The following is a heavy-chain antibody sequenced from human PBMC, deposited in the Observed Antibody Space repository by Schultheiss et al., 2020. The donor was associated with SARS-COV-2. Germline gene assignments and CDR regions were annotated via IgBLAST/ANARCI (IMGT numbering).Heavy chain of an antibody. Sequence: SETLSLTCTVSGGSISSSSYYWGWIRQPPGKGLEWIGSIYFSGNTNYNPSLKSRVTISVDTSKNQFSLNLSSVTPADTAVLYCARNPNYDDSSGYYFGAFDIWGQGTMVTVSS. D-gene: IGHD3-22*01. V-gene: IGHV4-39*07. CDR3: ARNPNYDDSSGYYFGAFDI. CDR1: GGSISSSSYY. CDR2: IYFSGNT. J-gene: IGHJ3*02.